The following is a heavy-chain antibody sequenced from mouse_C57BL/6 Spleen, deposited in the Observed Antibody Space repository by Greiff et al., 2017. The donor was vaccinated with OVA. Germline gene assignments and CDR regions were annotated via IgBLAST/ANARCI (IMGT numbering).Heavy chain of an antibody. J-gene: IGHJ4*01. CDR1: GFTFSDYY. CDR2: ISNGGGST. D-gene: IGHD1-1*01. CDR3: ARRAYYGSSYVNYAMDY. V-gene: IGHV5-12*01. Sequence: EVMLVESGGGLVQPGGSLKLSCAASGFTFSDYYMYWVRQTPEKRLEWVAYISNGGGSTYYPDTVKGRFTISRDNAKNTLYLQMSSLKSEDTAMYYCARRAYYGSSYVNYAMDYWGQGTSVTVSS.